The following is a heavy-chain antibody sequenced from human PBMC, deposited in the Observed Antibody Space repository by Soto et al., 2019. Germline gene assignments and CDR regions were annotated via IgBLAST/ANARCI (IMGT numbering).Heavy chain of an antibody. CDR1: GFTFTRYS. CDR3: ARETEDLTSNFDY. J-gene: IGHJ4*02. Sequence: EVQLVESGGGLVKPGGSLRLSCEASGFTFTRYSMNWVRQAPGKRLGWVSSISSTTNYIYYGDSMKGRFTISRDNAKNSLYLEMNSLRAEDTAVYYCARETEDLTSNFDYWCQGTLVTVSS. CDR2: ISSTTNYI. V-gene: IGHV3-21*06.